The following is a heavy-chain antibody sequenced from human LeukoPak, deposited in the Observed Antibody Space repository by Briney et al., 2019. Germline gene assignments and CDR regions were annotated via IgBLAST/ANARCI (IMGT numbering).Heavy chain of an antibody. CDR1: GFTFSSYE. V-gene: IGHV3-48*03. J-gene: IGHJ3*02. CDR3: ARDTDCSGGSCYGSEAFDI. D-gene: IGHD2-15*01. Sequence: GGSLRLSCAASGFTFSSYEMNWVRQAPGKGLEWVSYISSSGSTIYYAHSVKGRFTISRDNAKNPLYLQMNSLRAEDTAVDYCARDTDCSGGSCYGSEAFDIWGQGTMVTVSS. CDR2: ISSSGSTI.